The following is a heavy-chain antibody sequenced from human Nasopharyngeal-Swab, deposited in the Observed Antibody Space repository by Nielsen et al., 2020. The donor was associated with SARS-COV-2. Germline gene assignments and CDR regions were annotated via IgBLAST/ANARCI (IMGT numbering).Heavy chain of an antibody. Sequence: SETLSLTCTVSGGSISSGDYYWSWIRQPPGKGLEWIGEINHSGSTNYNPSLKSRVTISVDTSKNQFSLKLSSVTAADTAVYYCARRGWFGEFVFDYWGQGTLVTVSS. CDR2: INHSGST. D-gene: IGHD3-10*01. J-gene: IGHJ4*02. CDR3: ARRGWFGEFVFDY. CDR1: GGSISSGDYY. V-gene: IGHV4-39*07.